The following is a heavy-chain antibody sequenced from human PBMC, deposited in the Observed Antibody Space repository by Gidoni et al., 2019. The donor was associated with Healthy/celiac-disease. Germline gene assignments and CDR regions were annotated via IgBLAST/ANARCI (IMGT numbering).Heavy chain of an antibody. V-gene: IGHV3-7*01. Sequence: EVQLVESGGGLVQPGGSLRLSCAASGFTFSSYWRSWVRQAPGKGLEWVANIKQDGSEKYYVDSVKGRFTISRDNAKNSLYLQMNSLRAEDTAVYYCARIGYCSSTSCYPFDYWGQGTLVTVSS. CDR2: IKQDGSEK. CDR3: ARIGYCSSTSCYPFDY. D-gene: IGHD2-2*01. J-gene: IGHJ4*02. CDR1: GFTFSSYW.